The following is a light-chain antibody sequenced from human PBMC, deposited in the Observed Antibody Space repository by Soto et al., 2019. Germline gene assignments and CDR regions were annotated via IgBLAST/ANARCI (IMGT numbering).Light chain of an antibody. CDR1: SSDVGGYNY. CDR2: EVS. V-gene: IGLV2-14*01. CDR3: SSYTSSSTPRYV. J-gene: IGLJ1*01. Sequence: QSALTQPASVSGSPGQSITISCTGTSSDVGGYNYVSWYQQHPVKAPKLMIYEVSNRPSGVSNRFSGSKSGNTASLPISGLQAEDEAEYYCSSYTSSSTPRYVFGTGTKLTVL.